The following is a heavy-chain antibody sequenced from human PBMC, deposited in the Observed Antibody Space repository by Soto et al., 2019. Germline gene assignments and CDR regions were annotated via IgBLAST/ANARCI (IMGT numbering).Heavy chain of an antibody. V-gene: IGHV4-31*03. CDR3: ARTYYDFWSGYATPFDY. CDR1: GCSISSSSYY. CDR2: IYYSGST. D-gene: IGHD3-3*01. J-gene: IGHJ4*02. Sequence: TLSLTCTVSGCSISSSSYYWGWIRQPPGKGLEWIGYIYYSGSTYYNPSLKSRVTISVDTSKNQFSLKLSSVTAADTAVYYCARTYYDFWSGYATPFDYWGQGTLVTVSS.